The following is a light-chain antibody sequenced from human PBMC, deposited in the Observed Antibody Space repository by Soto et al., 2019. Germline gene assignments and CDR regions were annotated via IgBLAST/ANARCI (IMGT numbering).Light chain of an antibody. CDR2: ANN. CDR3: AAWYDSLNGLV. CDR1: RSNIGINA. Sequence: QPVLTQPPSVSGTPGQRVSISCSGSRSNIGINAVDWYHQLPGTAPKVLIYANNQRPSGVPDRFSGSKSGTSASLAINGLQSDDEAHYYCAAWYDSLNGLVFGGGTKLTVL. J-gene: IGLJ2*01. V-gene: IGLV1-44*01.